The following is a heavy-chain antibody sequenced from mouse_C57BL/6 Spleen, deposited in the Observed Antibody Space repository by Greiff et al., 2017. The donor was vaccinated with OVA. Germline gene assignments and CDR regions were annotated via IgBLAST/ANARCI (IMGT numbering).Heavy chain of an antibody. CDR3: TKTAQAPFAY. CDR1: GFTFSNYW. CDR2: IRLKSDNYAT. Sequence: EVQLQESGGGLVQPGGSMKLSCVASGFTFSNYWMNWVRQSPEKGLEWVAQIRLKSDNYATHYAESVKGRFTISRDDSKSSVYLQMNNLRAEDTGIYYCTKTAQAPFAYWGQGTLVTVSA. V-gene: IGHV6-3*01. J-gene: IGHJ3*01. D-gene: IGHD3-2*02.